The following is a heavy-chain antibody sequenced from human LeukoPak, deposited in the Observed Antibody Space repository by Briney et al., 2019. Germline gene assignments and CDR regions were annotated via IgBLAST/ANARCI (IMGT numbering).Heavy chain of an antibody. CDR2: ISSSSSYI. V-gene: IGHV3-21*01. J-gene: IGHJ4*02. D-gene: IGHD6-19*01. Sequence: GGSLRLSCAASGFTFSSYSMNWVRQAPGKGLEWVSSISSSSSYIYYADSVKGRFTISRDSAKNSLYLQMNSLRAEDTAVYYCARTSSGWYFYFDYWGQGTLVTVSS. CDR1: GFTFSSYS. CDR3: ARTSSGWYFYFDY.